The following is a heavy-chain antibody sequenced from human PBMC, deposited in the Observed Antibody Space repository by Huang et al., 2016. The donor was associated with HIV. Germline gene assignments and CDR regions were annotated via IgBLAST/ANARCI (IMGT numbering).Heavy chain of an antibody. CDR1: GFPFRDYG. J-gene: IGHJ5*02. CDR2: MAYDGTTK. Sequence: QVQLVESGGGGVQPGGSLRLSCATSGFPFRDYGLHWVRQTPGKGLEWVAFMAYDGTTKVYADSVEDRCTVYRDNSKSTLYLQMNSLRLEDTSIYYCLKDQVGPWGQGTLVTVSS. V-gene: IGHV3-30*02. CDR3: LKDQVGP. D-gene: IGHD3-10*01.